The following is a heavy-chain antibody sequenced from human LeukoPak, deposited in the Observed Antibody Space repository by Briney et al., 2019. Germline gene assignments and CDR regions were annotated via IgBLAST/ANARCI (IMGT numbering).Heavy chain of an antibody. D-gene: IGHD6-19*01. CDR2: LYHSGST. V-gene: IGHV4-38-2*02. CDR1: GYSISSGYY. J-gene: IGHJ4*02. CDR3: ARDGIAVAGKSFDY. Sequence: SETLSLTCTVSGYSISSGYYWSWIRQPPGKGLEWIGSLYHSGSTYYNPSLKSRVTISVDTSKNQFSLKLSSVTAADTAVYYCARDGIAVAGKSFDYWGQGTLVTVSS.